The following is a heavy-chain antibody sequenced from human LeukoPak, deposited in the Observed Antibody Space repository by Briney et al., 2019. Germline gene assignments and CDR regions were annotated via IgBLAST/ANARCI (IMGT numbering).Heavy chain of an antibody. CDR2: INPNSGGT. CDR1: GYTFTSYG. J-gene: IGHJ4*02. D-gene: IGHD3-3*01. V-gene: IGHV1-2*02. CDR3: AIGIFGVAAPDY. Sequence: ASMKVSCKASGYTFTSYGISWVRQAPGQGLEWMGWINPNSGGTNYAQKFQGRVTMTRDTSISTAYMELSRLRSDDTAVYYCAIGIFGVAAPDYWGQGTLVTVSS.